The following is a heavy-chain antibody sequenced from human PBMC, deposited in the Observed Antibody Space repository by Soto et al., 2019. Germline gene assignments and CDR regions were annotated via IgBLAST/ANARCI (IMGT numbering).Heavy chain of an antibody. CDR2: IKEDGSGK. CDR1: GITFINYW. D-gene: IGHD5-18*01. J-gene: IGHJ4*02. CDR3: VCDGGGYSYGYYFNY. V-gene: IGHV3-7*05. Sequence: DVQLVESGGGLVQPGGSLRLSCAASGITFINYWMTWVRQVPGKGLEWGANIKEDGSGKYFVDSVKGRFTISRDNARNSLYLQITTLRAEDTAVYYCVCDGGGYSYGYYFNYWSQGALVSVSS.